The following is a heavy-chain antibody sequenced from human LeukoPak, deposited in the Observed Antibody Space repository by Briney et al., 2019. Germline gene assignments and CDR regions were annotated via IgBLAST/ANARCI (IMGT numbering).Heavy chain of an antibody. CDR3: ARDVGGVAVAGTVDY. D-gene: IGHD6-19*01. CDR2: IRAYSGDT. J-gene: IGHJ4*02. V-gene: IGHV1-18*01. Sequence: ASVRVSCKASGYTFTDYAFSWVRQAPGQGLEWMGWIRAYSGDTNYAQKFQARVTMTTDTSTNTAYLDLWSLRSDDTAIYYCARDVGGVAVAGTVDYWGQGTPVTVSS. CDR1: GYTFTDYA.